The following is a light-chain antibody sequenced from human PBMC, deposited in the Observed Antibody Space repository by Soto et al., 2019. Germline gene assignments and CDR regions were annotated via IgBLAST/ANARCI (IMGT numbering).Light chain of an antibody. Sequence: DIQMTQSPSSLSASVGDRVTMTCRASQSIRNDLGWYQQKPGKAPKRLIYAASTLQTGVPSRFSGTGSGTEFILTISSRQPEDFATYYCQHHNSYLALTFGGGTKVEIK. CDR2: AAS. J-gene: IGKJ4*01. CDR3: QHHNSYLALT. CDR1: QSIRND. V-gene: IGKV1-17*01.